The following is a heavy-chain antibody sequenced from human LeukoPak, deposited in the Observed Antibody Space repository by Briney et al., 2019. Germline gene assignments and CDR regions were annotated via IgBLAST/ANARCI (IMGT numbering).Heavy chain of an antibody. Sequence: SETLSLTCTVSGGSISSSSYYWGWIRQPPGKGLEWIGSIYYSGSTYYNPFLKSRVTISVDTSKNQFSLKLSSVTAADTAVYYCARRGGGYYIPEYFQHWGQGTLVTVSS. CDR3: ARRGGGYYIPEYFQH. D-gene: IGHD1-26*01. V-gene: IGHV4-39*01. J-gene: IGHJ1*01. CDR1: GGSISSSSYY. CDR2: IYYSGST.